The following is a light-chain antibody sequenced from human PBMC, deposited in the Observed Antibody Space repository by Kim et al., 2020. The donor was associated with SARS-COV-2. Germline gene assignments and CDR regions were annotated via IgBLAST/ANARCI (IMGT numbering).Light chain of an antibody. Sequence: VTISCSGSSSNIGAGYDVHWYQQLPGTAPKLLIYGNSNRPSGVPDRFSGSKSGTSASLAITGLQAEDEADYYCQSYDSSLSGSGVFGTGTKVTVL. CDR1: SSNIGAGYD. V-gene: IGLV1-40*01. CDR2: GNS. CDR3: QSYDSSLSGSGV. J-gene: IGLJ1*01.